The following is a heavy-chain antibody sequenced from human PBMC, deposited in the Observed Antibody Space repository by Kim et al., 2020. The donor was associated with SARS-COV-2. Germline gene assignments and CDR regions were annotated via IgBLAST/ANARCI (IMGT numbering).Heavy chain of an antibody. CDR2: YGGTT. CDR3: TKGWGDY. J-gene: IGHJ4*02. V-gene: IGHV3-49*02. Sequence: YGGTTEYDPSGQDRFIISRDDSKSIAYLQLNSLKTEDTAVYYCTKGWGDYWGQGTLVTVSS. D-gene: IGHD3-16*01.